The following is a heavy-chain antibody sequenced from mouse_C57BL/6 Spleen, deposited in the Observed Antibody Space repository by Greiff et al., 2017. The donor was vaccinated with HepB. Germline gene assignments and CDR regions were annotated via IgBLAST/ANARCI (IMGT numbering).Heavy chain of an antibody. CDR3: ARDTTVVAMDY. CDR2: IYPGDGDT. CDR1: GYAFSSSW. J-gene: IGHJ2*01. V-gene: IGHV1-82*01. D-gene: IGHD1-1*01. Sequence: VKLMESGPELVKPGASVKISCKASGYAFSSSWMNWVKQRPGKGLEWIGRIYPGDGDTNYNGKFKGKATLTADKSSSTAYMQLSSLTSEDSAVYFCARDTTVVAMDYWGQGTTLTVSS.